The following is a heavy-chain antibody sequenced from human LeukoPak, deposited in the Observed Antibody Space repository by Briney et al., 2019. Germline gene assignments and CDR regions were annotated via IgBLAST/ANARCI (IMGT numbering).Heavy chain of an antibody. D-gene: IGHD5-24*01. J-gene: IGHJ3*02. CDR3: ARGLGMATIKDAFDI. V-gene: IGHV4-30-4*08. CDR1: GGSISSGEYY. CDR2: IYYSGST. Sequence: PSETLSLTCTVSGGSISSGEYYWSWIRQPPGKGLEWIGYIYYSGSTYYNPSLKSRVTISVDTSKNQFSLKLSSVTAADTAVYYCARGLGMATIKDAFDIWGQGTMVTVSS.